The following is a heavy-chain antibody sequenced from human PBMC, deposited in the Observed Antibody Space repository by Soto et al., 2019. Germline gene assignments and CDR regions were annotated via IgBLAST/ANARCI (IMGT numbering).Heavy chain of an antibody. CDR1: GGTLSSYA. CDR3: ARIVVVPKGHYYYGMDV. CDR2: IIPIFGTA. J-gene: IGHJ6*02. V-gene: IGHV1-69*13. Sequence: SVKVSCKASGGTLSSYAISWVRQAPGQGLEWMGGIIPIFGTANYAQKFQGRVTITADESTSTAYMELSSLRSEDTAVYYCARIVVVPKGHYYYGMDVWGQGTTVTVSS. D-gene: IGHD2-15*01.